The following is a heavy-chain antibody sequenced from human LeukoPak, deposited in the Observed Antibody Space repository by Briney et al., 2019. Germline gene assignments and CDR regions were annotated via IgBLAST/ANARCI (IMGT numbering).Heavy chain of an antibody. Sequence: ASVKVSCKASGYTFTSYGVSWVRQAPGQGLEWMVWISTYNSNTNYAQKLQGRVTMATDTSTSTAYMELRSLRSDDTAVYYCARKKRLRGYSGYDSFDYWGQGTLVTVSS. CDR2: ISTYNSNT. V-gene: IGHV1-18*04. CDR3: ARKKRLRGYSGYDSFDY. J-gene: IGHJ4*02. D-gene: IGHD5-12*01. CDR1: GYTFTSYG.